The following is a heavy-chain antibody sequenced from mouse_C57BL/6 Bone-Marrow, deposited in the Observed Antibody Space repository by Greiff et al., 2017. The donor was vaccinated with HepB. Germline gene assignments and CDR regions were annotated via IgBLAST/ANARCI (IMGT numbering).Heavy chain of an antibody. J-gene: IGHJ3*01. V-gene: IGHV1-72*01. D-gene: IGHD2-14*01. CDR1: GYTFTSYW. CDR2: IDPNSGGT. CDR3: ARGSIGAWFAY. Sequence: QVHVKQPGAELVKPGASVKLSCKASGYTFTSYWMHWVKQRPGRGLEWIGRIDPNSGGTKYNEKFKSKATLTVDKPSSTAYMQLSSLTSEDSAVYYCARGSIGAWFAYWGQGTLVTVSA.